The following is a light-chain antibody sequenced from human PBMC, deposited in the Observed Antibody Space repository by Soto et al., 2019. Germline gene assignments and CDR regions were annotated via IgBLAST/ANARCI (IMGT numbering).Light chain of an antibody. CDR2: DAS. V-gene: IGKV3-11*01. Sequence: EIVLTQSPATLSLSPGERATLSCRASQSVKTFLAWYQQRPGQAPRLLIHDASHRAAGIPARFSGSGSGTEFTLTISSLQSEDFAVYYCQQYNNWPTWTFGQGTKVDIK. J-gene: IGKJ1*01. CDR1: QSVKTF. CDR3: QQYNNWPTWT.